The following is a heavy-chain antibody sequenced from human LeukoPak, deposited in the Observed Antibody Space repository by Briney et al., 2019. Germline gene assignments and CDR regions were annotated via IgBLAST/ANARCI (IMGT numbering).Heavy chain of an antibody. J-gene: IGHJ6*03. CDR2: INPNSGGT. Sequence: ASVKVSCKASGYTFTGYYMHWVRQAPGQGLEWMGWINPNSGGTNYAQKFQGRVTMTRDTSISTAYMELSRLRSDDTAVYYCARDSDKYGARYYYYYMDVWGKGTAVTVSS. V-gene: IGHV1-2*02. CDR3: ARDSDKYGARYYYYYMDV. CDR1: GYTFTGYY. D-gene: IGHD3-10*01.